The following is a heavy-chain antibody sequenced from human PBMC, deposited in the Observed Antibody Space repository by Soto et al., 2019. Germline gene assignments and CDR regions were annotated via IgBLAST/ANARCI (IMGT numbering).Heavy chain of an antibody. Sequence: PGRSLRLACAASGFTFSKAWMSWVRQGPGKGVEWGGRSKSKTDGGTTDYAAPVKGRFTISRDDSKNTLYLQMNSLKTEDTAVYYCTRGRGTSGWYQDYWGKGVLVPVSS. V-gene: IGHV3-15*01. J-gene: IGHJ4*02. CDR3: TRGRGTSGWYQDY. D-gene: IGHD6-13*01. CDR2: SKSKTDGGTT. CDR1: GFTFSKAW.